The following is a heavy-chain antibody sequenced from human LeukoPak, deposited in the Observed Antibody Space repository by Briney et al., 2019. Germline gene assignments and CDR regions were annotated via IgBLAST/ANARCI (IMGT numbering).Heavy chain of an antibody. V-gene: IGHV3-30*04. Sequence: GRSLRLSCAASGFTFSSYAMHWVRQAPGKGLEWVAVISYDGSNKYYADSVKGRFTISRDNSKNTLYLQVNSLRAEDTAVYYCARPFGYSSSSGFDYWGQGTLVTVSS. CDR2: ISYDGSNK. CDR1: GFTFSSYA. CDR3: ARPFGYSSSSGFDY. J-gene: IGHJ4*02. D-gene: IGHD6-13*01.